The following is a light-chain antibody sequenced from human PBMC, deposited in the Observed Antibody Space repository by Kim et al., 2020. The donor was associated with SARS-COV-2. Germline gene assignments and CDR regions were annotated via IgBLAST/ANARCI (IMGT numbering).Light chain of an antibody. Sequence: GQSITVSCTGTSNDVGGYNYVSWYQQHPGKAPKLMIYDVSERPSGVSNRFSGSKSGNTASLTISGLQAEDEADYYCSSYTSSTTFVFGTGTKVTVL. V-gene: IGLV2-14*04. CDR3: SSYTSSTTFV. CDR1: SNDVGGYNY. CDR2: DVS. J-gene: IGLJ1*01.